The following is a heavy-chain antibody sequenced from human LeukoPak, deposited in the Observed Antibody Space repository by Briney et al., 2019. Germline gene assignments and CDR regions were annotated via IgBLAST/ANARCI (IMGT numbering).Heavy chain of an antibody. D-gene: IGHD3-10*01. CDR1: GGSISSGSYY. J-gene: IGHJ4*02. CDR3: ARDGTMVRELDY. V-gene: IGHV4-61*01. CDR2: IYYSGST. Sequence: SQTLSLTCTVSGGSISSGSYYWSWIRQPPGKGLEWIGYIYYSGSTNYNPSLKSRVTISVDTSKNQFSLKLSSVTAADTAVYYCARDGTMVRELDYWGQGTLATVSS.